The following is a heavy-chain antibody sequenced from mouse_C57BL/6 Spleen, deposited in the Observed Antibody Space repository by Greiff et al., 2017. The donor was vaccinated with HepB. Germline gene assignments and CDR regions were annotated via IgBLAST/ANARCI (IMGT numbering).Heavy chain of an antibody. CDR2: IDPSDSET. V-gene: IGHV1-52*01. Sequence: VQLQQPGAELVRPGSSVKLSCKASGYTFTSYWMHWVKQRPIQGLEWIGNIDPSDSETHYNQKFKDKTTLTVDKSSSTAYMQLSSLTSEDSAVYYCARRGLRRGFDYWGQGTTLTVSS. CDR1: GYTFTSYW. D-gene: IGHD2-4*01. J-gene: IGHJ2*01. CDR3: ARRGLRRGFDY.